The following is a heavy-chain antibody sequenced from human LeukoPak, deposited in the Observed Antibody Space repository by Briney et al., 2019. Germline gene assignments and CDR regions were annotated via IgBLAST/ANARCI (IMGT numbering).Heavy chain of an antibody. Sequence: PGGSLRLPCAASGFTFSSYGMHWVRQAPGKGLEWVAFIRYDGSNKYYADSVKGRFTISRDNSKNTLYLQMNSLRAEDTAVYYCAKDLWDSSSSEYWGQGTLVTVSS. V-gene: IGHV3-30*02. CDR2: IRYDGSNK. CDR3: AKDLWDSSSSEY. J-gene: IGHJ4*02. CDR1: GFTFSSYG. D-gene: IGHD6-6*01.